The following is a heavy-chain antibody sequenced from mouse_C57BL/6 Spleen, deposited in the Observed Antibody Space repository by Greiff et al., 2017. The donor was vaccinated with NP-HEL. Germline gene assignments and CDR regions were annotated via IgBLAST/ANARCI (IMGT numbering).Heavy chain of an antibody. J-gene: IGHJ4*01. CDR3: TRVMVTTETPYAMDD. V-gene: IGHV5-9-1*02. Sequence: EVQGVESGEGLVKPGGSLKLSCAASGFTFSSYAMSWVRQTPEKRLEWVAYISSGGVYTYYADTVKGRFTTSRDNARNTLYLQMSSLKSEDTAMYYCTRVMVTTETPYAMDDWGQGTSVTVSS. D-gene: IGHD2-2*01. CDR2: ISSGGVYT. CDR1: GFTFSSYA.